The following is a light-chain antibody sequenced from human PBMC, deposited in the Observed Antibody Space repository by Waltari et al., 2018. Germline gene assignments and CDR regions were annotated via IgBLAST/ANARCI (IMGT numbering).Light chain of an antibody. CDR1: QGISSY. CDR2: AAS. J-gene: IGKJ3*01. CDR3: QQYYSYPST. V-gene: IGKV1-8*01. Sequence: AIRMTQSPSSFSASTGDRVTINCRASQGISSYLAWYQQKPGKAPKLLIYAASTLQSGVPSRFSGSGSGTDFTLTISCLQSEDFATYYCQQYYSYPSTFGPGTKVDIK.